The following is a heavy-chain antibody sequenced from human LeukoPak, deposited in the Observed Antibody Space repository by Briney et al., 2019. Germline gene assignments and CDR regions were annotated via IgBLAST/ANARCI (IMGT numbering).Heavy chain of an antibody. D-gene: IGHD1-26*01. CDR1: GYTLTELS. J-gene: IGHJ3*02. CDR2: FDPEDGET. CDR3: ATGPSGKSHSRDAFDI. V-gene: IGHV1-24*01. Sequence: ASVKVSCKVSGYTLTELSMHWVRQAPGKGLEWMGGFDPEDGETIYAQKFQGRVTMTEDTSTDTAYMELSSLRSEDTAVYYRATGPSGKSHSRDAFDIWGQGTMVTVSS.